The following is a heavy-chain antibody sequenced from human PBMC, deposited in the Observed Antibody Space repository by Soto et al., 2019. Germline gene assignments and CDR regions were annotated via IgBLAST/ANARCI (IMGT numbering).Heavy chain of an antibody. Sequence: EVQLVESGGDSVQPGGSLRLSCVVSGISVSDNYMAWVRQAPGKGLEWVSFIYVGGSTYYADSLKGRFTISRDNSENAVYLQMNTLRVDDTAVYYCATSTTAIWNWFDPWGQGTLVNVSS. J-gene: IGHJ5*02. V-gene: IGHV3-66*01. CDR2: IYVGGST. CDR1: GISVSDNY. CDR3: ATSTTAIWNWFDP.